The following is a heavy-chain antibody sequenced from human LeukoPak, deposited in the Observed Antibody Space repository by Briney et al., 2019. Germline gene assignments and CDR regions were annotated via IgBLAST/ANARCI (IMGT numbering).Heavy chain of an antibody. CDR1: GFTFSSHW. J-gene: IGHJ5*02. D-gene: IGHD3-16*01. Sequence: GGSLRLSCAASGFTFSSHWMHWVRQAPGKGLVWVSRINSDGSTTNYADSVKGRFTISRDNAKNTLYLQMNSLRAEDTAVYYCARDAEIGGGGENWFDPWGQGTLVTVSS. CDR2: INSDGSTT. V-gene: IGHV3-74*01. CDR3: ARDAEIGGGGENWFDP.